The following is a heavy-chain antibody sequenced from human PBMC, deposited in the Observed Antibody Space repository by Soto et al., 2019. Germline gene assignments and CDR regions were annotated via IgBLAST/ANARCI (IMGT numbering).Heavy chain of an antibody. J-gene: IGHJ6*01. CDR3: AKVGYGSSSFGMDV. CDR1: GFTFSSYA. V-gene: IGHV3-23*01. D-gene: IGHD6-13*01. CDR2: ISGSGGST. Sequence: GGSLRLSCAASGFTFSSYAMSWVRQAPGKGLEWVSAISGSGGSTYYADSVKGRFTISRDNSKNTLYLQMNSLRAEDTAVYYCAKVGYGSSSFGMDVWGQGTTVTGSS.